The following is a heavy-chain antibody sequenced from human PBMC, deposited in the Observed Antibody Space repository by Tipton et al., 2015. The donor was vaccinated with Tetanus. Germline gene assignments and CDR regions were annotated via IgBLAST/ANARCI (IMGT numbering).Heavy chain of an antibody. V-gene: IGHV1-2*02. CDR3: AAPLFRSAAGKAY. CDR2: INPNSGDT. D-gene: IGHD6-13*01. Sequence: QVQLVQSGAEVKKPGASVKVSCKASGYNFIGYHLHWVRQAPGQGLEWMGWINPNSGDTNYAQKFQGRVTMTRDTSISTAYMELSSLRSEDTAVYYCAAPLFRSAAGKAYWGQGTLLTVSS. J-gene: IGHJ4*02. CDR1: GYNFIGYH.